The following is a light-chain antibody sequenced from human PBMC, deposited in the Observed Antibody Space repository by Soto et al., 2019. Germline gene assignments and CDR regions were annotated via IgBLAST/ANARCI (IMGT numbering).Light chain of an antibody. Sequence: EILLTQSPGTLCLSPGERATLSGRASQSVSSNYFAWYPQKPGQAPRLVIYGASSSATGIPDRFSGSGSGTDFTLTIRRLGPEDYAVDYHQQYDNSYPWTVGQGTKVEIK. CDR1: QSVSSNY. CDR2: GAS. CDR3: QQYDNSYPWT. V-gene: IGKV3-20*01. J-gene: IGKJ1*01.